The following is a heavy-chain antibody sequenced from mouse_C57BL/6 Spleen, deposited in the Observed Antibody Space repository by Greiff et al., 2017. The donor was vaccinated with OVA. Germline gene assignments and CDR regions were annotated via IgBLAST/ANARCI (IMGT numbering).Heavy chain of an antibody. D-gene: IGHD2-2*01. CDR3: ASGGYDERFAY. V-gene: IGHV2-6*01. CDR1: GFSLTSYG. J-gene: IGHJ3*01. CDR2: IWGVGST. Sequence: VQGVESGPGLVAPSQSLSITCTVSGFSLTSYGVDWVRQSPGKGLEWLGVIWGVGSTNYNSALKSRLSISKDNSKSQVFLKMNSLQTDDTAMYYCASGGYDERFAYWGQGTLVTVSA.